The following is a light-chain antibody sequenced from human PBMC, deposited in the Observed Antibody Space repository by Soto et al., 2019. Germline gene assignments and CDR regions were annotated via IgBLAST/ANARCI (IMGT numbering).Light chain of an antibody. V-gene: IGKV1-9*01. CDR3: QQLNSYPPYT. CDR1: QGINSY. J-gene: IGKJ2*01. Sequence: DIQLTQSPAFLSASVGDRVTITCRASQGINSYLAWYQQKPGKAPRLLIYGASTLQSGVPSRFSGSGSETEFKLTINGLQPEDFATFYCQQLNSYPPYTFGQGTKLQIK. CDR2: GAS.